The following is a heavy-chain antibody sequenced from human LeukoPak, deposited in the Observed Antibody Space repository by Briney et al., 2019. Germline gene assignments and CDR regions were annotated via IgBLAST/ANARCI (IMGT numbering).Heavy chain of an antibody. CDR3: ARDSSPYYYDSSGYFSRYYFDY. CDR2: IIPIFGTA. J-gene: IGHJ4*02. V-gene: IGHV1-69*05. Sequence: SVKVSCKASGGTFSSYAISWVRQAPGQGLEWMGGIIPIFGTANYAQKFQGRVTITTDESTSTAYMELSSLRSEDTAVYYCARDSSPYYYDSSGYFSRYYFDYWGQGTLVTVSS. D-gene: IGHD3-22*01. CDR1: GGTFSSYA.